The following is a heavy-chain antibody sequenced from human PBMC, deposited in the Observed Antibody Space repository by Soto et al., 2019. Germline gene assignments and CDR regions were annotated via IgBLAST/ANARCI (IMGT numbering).Heavy chain of an antibody. V-gene: IGHV1-69*02. J-gene: IGHJ5*02. CDR1: GGTFSSYT. D-gene: IGHD3-3*01. CDR3: ARAGAVGCWSGYPSELGFDP. CDR2: IIPILGIA. Sequence: QVQLVQSGAEVKKPGSSVKVSCKASGGTFSSYTISWVRQAPGQGLEWMGRIIPILGIADYAQKFQGRVTITADKSTSTAYMELSSLRSEDTAVYYCARAGAVGCWSGYPSELGFDPWGQVTLVTVSS.